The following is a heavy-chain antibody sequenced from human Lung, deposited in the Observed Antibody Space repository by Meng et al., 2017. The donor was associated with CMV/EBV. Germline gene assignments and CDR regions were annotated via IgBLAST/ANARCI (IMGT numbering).Heavy chain of an antibody. D-gene: IGHD4-17*01. Sequence: GESLKISCAASGFTFSSYSMNWVRQAPGKGLEWVSSISSSSSYIYYADSVKGRFTISRDNAKNSLYPQMNSLRAEDTAVYYCARDYGNDYWGQGTLVTVSS. CDR3: ARDYGNDY. J-gene: IGHJ4*02. V-gene: IGHV3-21*01. CDR2: ISSSSSYI. CDR1: GFTFSSYS.